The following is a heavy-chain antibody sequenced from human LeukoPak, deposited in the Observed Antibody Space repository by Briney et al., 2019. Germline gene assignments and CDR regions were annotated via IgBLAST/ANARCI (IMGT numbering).Heavy chain of an antibody. CDR1: GGSISSYY. V-gene: IGHV4-59*01. J-gene: IGHJ6*01. Sequence: SETLSLTCTVSGGSISSYYWSWIRQPPGKGLEWIGYIYYSGSSNYNPSLKSRVTISVDTSKNQFSLKLSSVTAADTAVYYCARGGGSSWYFYYYGMDVWGQGTTVTVSP. CDR2: IYYSGSS. D-gene: IGHD6-13*01. CDR3: ARGGGSSWYFYYYGMDV.